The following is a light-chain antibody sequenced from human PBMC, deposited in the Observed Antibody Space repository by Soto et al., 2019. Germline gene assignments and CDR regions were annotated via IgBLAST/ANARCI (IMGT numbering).Light chain of an antibody. V-gene: IGLV2-23*02. CDR1: STDIGTYSR. J-gene: IGLJ3*02. CDR2: DVT. Sequence: QSALTQPASVSGSPGQSITISCTGTSTDIGTYSRVSWYLQYPGKAPKLMIYDVTKRPSGVSNRFSGSRSGSTASLTISGLQAEDEANYYCAAWDDRLSGHWEFGGGTKLTVL. CDR3: AAWDDRLSGHWE.